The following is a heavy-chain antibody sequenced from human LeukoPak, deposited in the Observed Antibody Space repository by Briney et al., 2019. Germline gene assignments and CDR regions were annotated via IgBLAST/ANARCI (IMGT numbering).Heavy chain of an antibody. J-gene: IGHJ3*02. CDR1: GGSISSYY. V-gene: IGHV4-4*07. CDR3: ASAYCGGDCPTDAFDI. Sequence: SETLSLTCTVSGGSISSYYWSWIRQPAGKGLEWIGRIYTSGSTNYNPSLKSRVTMSVDTSKNQFSLKLSSVTAADTAVYYCASAYCGGDCPTDAFDIWGQGTMVTVSS. D-gene: IGHD2-21*02. CDR2: IYTSGST.